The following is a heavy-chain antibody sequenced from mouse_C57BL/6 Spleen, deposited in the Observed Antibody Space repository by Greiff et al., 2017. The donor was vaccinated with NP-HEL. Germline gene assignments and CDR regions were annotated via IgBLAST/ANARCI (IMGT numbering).Heavy chain of an antibody. Sequence: QVQLKQSGPGLVQPSQSLSITCTVSGFSLTSYGVHWVRQSPGKGLEWLGVIWSGGSTDYNAAFISRLSISKDNSKSQVFFKMNSLQADDTAIYYCARRNYGSGAWFAYWGQGTLVTVSA. V-gene: IGHV2-2*01. D-gene: IGHD1-1*01. J-gene: IGHJ3*01. CDR2: IWSGGST. CDR3: ARRNYGSGAWFAY. CDR1: GFSLTSYG.